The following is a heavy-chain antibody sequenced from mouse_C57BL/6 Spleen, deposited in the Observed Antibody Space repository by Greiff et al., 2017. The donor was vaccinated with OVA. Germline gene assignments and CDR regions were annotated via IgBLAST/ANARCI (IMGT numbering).Heavy chain of an antibody. CDR2: ISSGSSTI. CDR1: GFTFSDYG. J-gene: IGHJ4*01. D-gene: IGHD1-1*01. V-gene: IGHV5-17*01. CDR3: ARRAYYGSRGYAMDY. Sequence: EVKLMESGGGLVKPGGSLKLSCAASGFTFSDYGMHWVRQAPEKGLEWVAYISSGSSTIYYADTVKGRFTISRDNAKNTLFLQMTSLRSEDTAMYYCARRAYYGSRGYAMDYWGQGTSVTVSS.